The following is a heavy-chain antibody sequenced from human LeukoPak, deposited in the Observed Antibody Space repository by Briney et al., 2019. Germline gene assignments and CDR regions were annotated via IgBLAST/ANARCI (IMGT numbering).Heavy chain of an antibody. D-gene: IGHD3-22*01. CDR2: VATDGTGP. CDR3: ARAPSEIGGYYPEYFRH. CDR1: GFVFSNYW. V-gene: IGHV3-74*01. Sequence: GGSLRISCAASGFVFSNYWTHWVRQAPGKGLVWVSRVATDGTGPSYADSVKGRFTISRDNAKNTVSLQMNSLRAEDTGVYYCARAPSEIGGYYPEYFRHWGQGTLVTVSS. J-gene: IGHJ1*01.